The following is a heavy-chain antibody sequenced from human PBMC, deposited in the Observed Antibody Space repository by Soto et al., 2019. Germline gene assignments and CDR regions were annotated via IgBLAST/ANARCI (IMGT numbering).Heavy chain of an antibody. V-gene: IGHV4-59*08. Sequence: QVHVQQSGPGLVKPSETLSLSCTVSSGPSSSHNWGWIRQPPGRGLEWIGYVYYTGGTSYNPSLKGRVTISADTSTTHISLTLSSVTAADTAVYYCVRQGIDYLHGLVDVWGQGTTVSVSS. CDR3: VRQGIDYLHGLVDV. J-gene: IGHJ6*02. CDR2: VYYTGGT. CDR1: SGPSSSHN. D-gene: IGHD1-26*01.